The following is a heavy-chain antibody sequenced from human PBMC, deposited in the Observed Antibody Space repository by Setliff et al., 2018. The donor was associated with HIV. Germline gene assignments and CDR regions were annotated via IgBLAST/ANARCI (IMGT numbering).Heavy chain of an antibody. CDR3: ARGSRIMITFGGVLQDAFDI. V-gene: IGHV1-2*05. D-gene: IGHD3-16*01. CDR1: GYTFTGYY. CDR2: INPNSGGT. Sequence: ASVKVSCKASGYTFTGYYMHWVRQAPGQGLEWMGRINPNSGGTNYAQKFQGRVTMTRDTSISTAYMELSRLRSDDTVVYYCARGSRIMITFGGVLQDAFDIWGQGTMVTVSS. J-gene: IGHJ3*02.